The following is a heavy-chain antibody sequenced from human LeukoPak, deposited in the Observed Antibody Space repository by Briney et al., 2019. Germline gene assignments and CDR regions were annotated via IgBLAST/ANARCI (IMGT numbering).Heavy chain of an antibody. CDR3: ARYQLLSPYYFDF. CDR1: GGSISSSNW. V-gene: IGHV4-4*02. J-gene: IGHJ4*02. D-gene: IGHD2-2*01. CDR2: IHYSGNT. Sequence: SGTLSLTCAVSGGSISSSNWWSWVRQPPGKGLEWIGYIHYSGNTNYNPSLKSRVTISVDTSKNQFSLKLSSVTAADTAVYYCARYQLLSPYYFDFWGQGTLVTVSS.